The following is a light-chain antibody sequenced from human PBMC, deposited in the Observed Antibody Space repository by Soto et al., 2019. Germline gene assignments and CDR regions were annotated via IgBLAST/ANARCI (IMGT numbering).Light chain of an antibody. Sequence: QAVVTQPPSVSGAPGQRVTISCTGSSSNIGAGYDVKWYQQLPGTAPKLLIYGNSNRPSGVPDRFSGSKSGNSASLAITGLQAEDEADYYCLSYDSSLSGWVFGGGTKLTVL. J-gene: IGLJ3*02. CDR1: SSNIGAGYD. CDR3: LSYDSSLSGWV. V-gene: IGLV1-40*01. CDR2: GNS.